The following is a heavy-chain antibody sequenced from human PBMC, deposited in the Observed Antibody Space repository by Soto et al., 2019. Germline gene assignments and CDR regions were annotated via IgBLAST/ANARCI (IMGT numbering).Heavy chain of an antibody. D-gene: IGHD3-3*01. CDR3: ARGNHLDQYYFDN. CDR1: GYTFTRYF. J-gene: IGHJ4*02. CDR2: INPSDGST. V-gene: IGHV1-46*01. Sequence: ASVKVSCKTSGYTFTRYFMHWVRQAPGQGLEWMGIINPSDGSTSDAQKVQGRVTMTRDTSTSTVYMELSSLTSEDTAVYYCARGNHLDQYYFDNWGQGTLVTVSS.